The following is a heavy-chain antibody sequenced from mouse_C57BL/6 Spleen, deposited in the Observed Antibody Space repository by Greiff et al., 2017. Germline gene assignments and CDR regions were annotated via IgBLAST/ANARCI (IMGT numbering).Heavy chain of an antibody. D-gene: IGHD2-4*01. CDR1: GYTFTDYY. CDR3: ARVNDYDVGD. Sequence: VQLLQSGPELVKPGASVKISCKASGYTFTDYYMNWVKQSHGKSLEWIGDINPNNGGTSYNQKFKGKATLTVDKSSSTAYMELRSLTSEDSAVYYCARVNDYDVGDWGQGATLTVSS. J-gene: IGHJ2*01. V-gene: IGHV1-26*01. CDR2: INPNNGGT.